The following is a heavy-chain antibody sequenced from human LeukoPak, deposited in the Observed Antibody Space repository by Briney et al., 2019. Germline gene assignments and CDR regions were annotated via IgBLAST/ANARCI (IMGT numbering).Heavy chain of an antibody. V-gene: IGHV3-53*01. CDR1: GFTVSSNY. D-gene: IGHD6-19*01. J-gene: IGHJ4*02. Sequence: GGSLRLSCAASGFTVSSNYMSWVRQAPGKGLEWVSVIYSGGSTYYADSVKGRFAISRDNSKNTLYLQMNSLRAEDTAVYNCAKGTAVAGTGWNLFDYWGQGTLVTVSS. CDR2: IYSGGST. CDR3: AKGTAVAGTGWNLFDY.